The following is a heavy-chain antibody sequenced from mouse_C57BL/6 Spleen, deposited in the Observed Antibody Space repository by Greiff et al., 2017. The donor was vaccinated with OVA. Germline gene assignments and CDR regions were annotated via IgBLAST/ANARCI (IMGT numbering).Heavy chain of an antibody. CDR1: GYTFTSYW. V-gene: IGHV1-52*01. Sequence: QVQLQQPGAELVRPGSSVKLSCKASGYTFTSYWMHWVKQRPIQGLEWIGNIDPSDSETHYNQKFKDKATLTVDKSSSTAYMQLSSLTSEDSAVYYCARSYYGSSYGYFDVWGTGTTVTVA. J-gene: IGHJ1*03. CDR3: ARSYYGSSYGYFDV. CDR2: IDPSDSET. D-gene: IGHD1-1*01.